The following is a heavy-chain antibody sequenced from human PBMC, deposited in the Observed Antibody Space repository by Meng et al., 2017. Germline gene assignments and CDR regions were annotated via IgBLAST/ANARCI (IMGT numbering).Heavy chain of an antibody. V-gene: IGHV3-7*01. CDR1: GFTLSSYW. D-gene: IGHD5-24*01. Sequence: GESLKTSCAASGFTLSSYWMSWVRQAPGKGLEWVANIKQDGSEKYYVDSVKGRFTISRDNAKNSLYLQMNSLRAEDTAVYYCARGDGYNYFYYYYGMDVWGQGTTVTVSS. J-gene: IGHJ6*02. CDR3: ARGDGYNYFYYYYGMDV. CDR2: IKQDGSEK.